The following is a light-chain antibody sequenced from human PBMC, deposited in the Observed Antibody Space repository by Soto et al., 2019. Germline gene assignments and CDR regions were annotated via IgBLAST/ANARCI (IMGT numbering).Light chain of an antibody. CDR2: KAS. CDR3: QQYNSHRRT. CDR1: QTISSW. J-gene: IGKJ1*01. V-gene: IGKV1-5*03. Sequence: DIQMTQSPSTLSASVGDRVTITCRASQTISSWLAWYQQKPGKAPKLLIYKASTLKSGVPSRFSGSGSGTEFTLTISSLQPDDFATYYCQQYNSHRRTFGQGTKVDIK.